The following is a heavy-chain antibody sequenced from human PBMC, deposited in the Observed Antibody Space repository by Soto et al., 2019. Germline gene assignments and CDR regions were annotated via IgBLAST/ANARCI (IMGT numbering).Heavy chain of an antibody. Sequence: QVQLQESGPGLVKPSETLSLTCTVSGGFVNSGGYYWSWIRQPPGKGLEWIGSLYSIGNTNYTPSLKSRVTISLNTSKNQFSLTLSLVTAADTAVYYCARGGASYNWFDPWGQGTLVTVSS. CDR2: LYSIGNT. CDR1: GGFVNSGGYY. V-gene: IGHV4-61*08. CDR3: ARGGASYNWFDP. D-gene: IGHD3-16*01. J-gene: IGHJ5*02.